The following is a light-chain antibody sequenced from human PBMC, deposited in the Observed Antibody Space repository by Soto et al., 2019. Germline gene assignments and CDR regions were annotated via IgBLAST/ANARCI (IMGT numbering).Light chain of an antibody. CDR2: TNN. J-gene: IGLJ2*01. Sequence: QSVLTQPPSASGTPGQKVTISCSGSSSNIGSNTVNWYHQVPGTAPKLLIYTNNQRPSGVPDRFSGSKSGTSASLAISGLQSEDEADYYCAAWDDSLNGVVFGGGTKLTVL. CDR1: SSNIGSNT. CDR3: AAWDDSLNGVV. V-gene: IGLV1-44*01.